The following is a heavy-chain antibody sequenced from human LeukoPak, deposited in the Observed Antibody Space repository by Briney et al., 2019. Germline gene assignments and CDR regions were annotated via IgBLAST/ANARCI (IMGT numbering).Heavy chain of an antibody. Sequence: SQTLSLTCTVSGGSISSGGYYWSWIRQPPGKGLEWIGYIYYSGSTYYNPSLKSRVTISVDTSKNQFSLKLHSVTTADTAVYYCVRLWLRWGIDYWGQGSLVTVSS. CDR2: IYYSGST. J-gene: IGHJ4*02. CDR3: VRLWLRWGIDY. V-gene: IGHV4-31*03. D-gene: IGHD5-12*01. CDR1: GGSISSGGYY.